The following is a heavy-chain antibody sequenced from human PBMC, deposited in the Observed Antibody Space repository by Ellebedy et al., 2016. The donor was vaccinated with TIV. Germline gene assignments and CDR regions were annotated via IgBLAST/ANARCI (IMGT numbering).Heavy chain of an antibody. D-gene: IGHD3-16*02. CDR3: ATAPTLSHYEYVWGSYRYS. V-gene: IGHV1-24*01. CDR1: GYTLTELS. CDR2: FDPEDGET. Sequence: GGSLRLSCKVSGYTLTELSMHWVRQAPGKGLEWMGGFDPEDGETIYAQKFQGRVTMTEDTSTDTAYMELSSLRSEDTAVYYCATAPTLSHYEYVWGSYRYSWGQGTLVTVSS. J-gene: IGHJ4*02.